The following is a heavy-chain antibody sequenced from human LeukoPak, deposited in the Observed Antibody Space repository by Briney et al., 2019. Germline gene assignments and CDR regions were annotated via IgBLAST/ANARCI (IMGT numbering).Heavy chain of an antibody. CDR2: ISSSGSTI. Sequence: GGSLRLSCAASGFTFSSYEMNWVRQAPGKGLEWVSYISSSGSTIYYADSVKGRFTISRDNAKSSLYLQMNSLRAEDTAVYYCARERYSSSWYYYYGMDVWGKGTTVTVFS. CDR3: ARERYSSSWYYYYGMDV. CDR1: GFTFSSYE. D-gene: IGHD6-13*01. V-gene: IGHV3-48*03. J-gene: IGHJ6*04.